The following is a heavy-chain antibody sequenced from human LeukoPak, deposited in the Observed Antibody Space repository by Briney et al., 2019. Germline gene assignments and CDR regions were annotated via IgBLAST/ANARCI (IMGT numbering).Heavy chain of an antibody. J-gene: IGHJ5*02. CDR3: ARDGSSSWYAANWFDP. D-gene: IGHD6-13*01. CDR1: GFTFSNYA. Sequence: GGSLRLSCAASGFTFSNYAMHWVRQAPGKRLEWVALTSYDGSNKYYADSVKGRFTISRDNSKNTLYLQMNSLRAEDTAVYYCARDGSSSWYAANWFDPWGQGTLVTVSS. V-gene: IGHV3-30-3*01. CDR2: TSYDGSNK.